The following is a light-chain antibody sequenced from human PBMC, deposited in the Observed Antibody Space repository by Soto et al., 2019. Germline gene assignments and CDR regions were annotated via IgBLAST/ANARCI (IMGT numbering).Light chain of an antibody. J-gene: IGLJ1*01. Sequence: QSALTQPASVSGSPGQSITISCTGTSGDIGTYKYVSWYQHHPGRAPKLLIYEVSGRPSGVSYRFSGSKSGNTASLIISGLQAEDEAYYYCSSYGSSGTSVFXTGTKVTVL. CDR3: SSYGSSGTSV. CDR1: SGDIGTYKY. CDR2: EVS. V-gene: IGLV2-14*01.